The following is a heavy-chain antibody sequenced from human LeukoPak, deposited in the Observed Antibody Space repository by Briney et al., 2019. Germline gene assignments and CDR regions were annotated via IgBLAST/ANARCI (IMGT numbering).Heavy chain of an antibody. CDR3: ARLLDFYGSGSYALGY. CDR2: INHSGST. V-gene: IGHV4-34*01. J-gene: IGHJ4*02. D-gene: IGHD3-10*01. CDR1: GFTFSIYG. Sequence: GSLRLSCAASGFTFSIYGMSWIRQPPGKGLEWIGEINHSGSTNYNPSLKSRVTISVDTSKNQFSLKLSSVTAADTAVYYCARLLDFYGSGSYALGYWGQGTLVTVSS.